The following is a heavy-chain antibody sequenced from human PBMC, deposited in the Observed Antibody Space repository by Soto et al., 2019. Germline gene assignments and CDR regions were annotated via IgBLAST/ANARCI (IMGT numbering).Heavy chain of an antibody. CDR1: GGSFSGYY. CDR3: ARGRGSYSYYGMDV. Sequence: SETLSLTCAVYGGSFSGYYWSWIRQPPGKGLEWIGEINHSGSTNYNPSLKSRVTISVDTSKNQFSLKLSSVTAADTAVYYCARGRGSYSYYGMDVWGQGTTVTVSS. V-gene: IGHV4-34*01. D-gene: IGHD1-26*01. J-gene: IGHJ6*02. CDR2: INHSGST.